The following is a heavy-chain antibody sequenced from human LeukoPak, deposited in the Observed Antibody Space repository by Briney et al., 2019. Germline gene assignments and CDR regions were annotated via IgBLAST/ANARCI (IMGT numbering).Heavy chain of an antibody. Sequence: GGSLKLSCAASGFTISGSAMNWVRQAPGKGLEWVSSISSSSSYIYYADSVKGRFTISRDNAKNSLYLQMNSLRAEDTAVYYCARGRSRHYYYMDVWGKGTTVTVSS. J-gene: IGHJ6*03. CDR2: ISSSSSYI. D-gene: IGHD1-14*01. CDR1: GFTISGSA. CDR3: ARGRSRHYYYMDV. V-gene: IGHV3-21*01.